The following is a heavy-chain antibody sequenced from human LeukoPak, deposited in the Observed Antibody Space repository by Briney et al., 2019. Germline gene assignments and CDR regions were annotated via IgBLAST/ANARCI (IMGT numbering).Heavy chain of an antibody. CDR1: GFTFSSYG. CDR3: AKDEDGSGSYFDY. Sequence: PGGSLRLSCAASGFTFSSYGMHWVRQAPGKGLEWVAVISYDGSNKYYADSVKGRFTISRDNSKNTLYLQMNSLRAEDTAVYYCAKDEDGSGSYFDYWGQGTLVTVSS. J-gene: IGHJ4*02. D-gene: IGHD3-10*01. V-gene: IGHV3-30*18. CDR2: ISYDGSNK.